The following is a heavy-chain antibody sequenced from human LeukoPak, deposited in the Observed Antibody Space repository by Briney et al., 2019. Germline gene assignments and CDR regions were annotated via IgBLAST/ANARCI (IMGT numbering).Heavy chain of an antibody. CDR3: ARGNSGSYSQDWFDP. D-gene: IGHD1-26*01. CDR2: ISWNSGTI. CDR1: GFTFDDYA. Sequence: GRSLRLSCAASGFTFDDYAIHWVRQAPGKGLEWVSGISWNSGTIGYADFVKGRFTISRDNAKDSLYLQMNSLRDDDMALYYCARGNSGSYSQDWFDPWGQGTLVTVSS. J-gene: IGHJ5*02. V-gene: IGHV3-9*03.